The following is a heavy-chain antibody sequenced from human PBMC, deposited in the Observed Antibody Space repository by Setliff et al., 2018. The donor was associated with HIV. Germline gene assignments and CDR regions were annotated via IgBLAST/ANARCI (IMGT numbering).Heavy chain of an antibody. CDR2: INPNSGDT. Sequence: ASVKVSCKASGYTFTGYYMHWVRQAPGQGLEWMGRINPNSGDTNYAQKFKGRVTMTRDTSISTAYMEVTRLRSDDTAVYYCARGGTAVNYYYYYIDVWGKGTTVTVSS. V-gene: IGHV1-2*06. J-gene: IGHJ6*03. D-gene: IGHD1-1*01. CDR1: GYTFTGYY. CDR3: ARGGTAVNYYYYYIDV.